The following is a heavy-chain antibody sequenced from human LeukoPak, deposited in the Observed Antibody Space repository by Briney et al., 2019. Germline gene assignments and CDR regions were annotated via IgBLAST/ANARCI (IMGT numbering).Heavy chain of an antibody. J-gene: IGHJ4*02. CDR1: GFTFSSYS. CDR2: ISTSSTYI. D-gene: IGHD1-20*01. V-gene: IGHV3-21*01. Sequence: GGSLRLSCAASGFTFSSYSMNWVRQAPGKGLEWVSSISTSSTYIYYADSVKGRFTISRDNAKNSLYLQMNSLRAEDTAVYYCARDPPFIIGTTFFDYWGQGTLVTVPS. CDR3: ARDPPFIIGTTFFDY.